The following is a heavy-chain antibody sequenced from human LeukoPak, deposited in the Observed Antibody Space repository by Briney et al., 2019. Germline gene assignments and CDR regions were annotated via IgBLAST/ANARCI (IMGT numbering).Heavy chain of an antibody. D-gene: IGHD6-6*01. CDR2: IYYSGST. CDR3: ARDNRLAARPHYYGMDV. CDR1: GGSVSSGSYY. V-gene: IGHV4-61*01. J-gene: IGHJ6*02. Sequence: SETLSLTCTVSGGSVSSGSYYWSWIRQPPGKGLEWIGYIYYSGSTYYNPSLKSRVTISVDTSKNQFSLKLSSVTAADTAVYYCARDNRLAARPHYYGMDVWGQGTTVTVSS.